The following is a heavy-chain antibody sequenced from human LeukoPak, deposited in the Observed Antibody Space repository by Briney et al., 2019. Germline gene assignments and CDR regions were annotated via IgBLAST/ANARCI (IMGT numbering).Heavy chain of an antibody. J-gene: IGHJ4*02. CDR1: GYYISSGFY. CDR3: ARYTGRNWGYSFDS. D-gene: IGHD7-27*01. CDR2: IHHSGVT. Sequence: SETLSLTCVVSGYYISSGFYWSWIRQPPGKGLEWIATIHHSGVTYYNPSLNSRFTISVDTSKNQFSLKLTSVTAADTAIYSCARYTGRNWGYSFDSWGQGTLVTVSS. V-gene: IGHV4-38-2*01.